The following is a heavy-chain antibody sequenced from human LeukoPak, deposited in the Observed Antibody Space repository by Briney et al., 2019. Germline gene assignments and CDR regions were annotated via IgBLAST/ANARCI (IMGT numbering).Heavy chain of an antibody. CDR2: ISGSGGST. Sequence: PGGSLRLSCAASGFTFSNYAMNWVRQAPGKGLEWVSRISGSGGSTHYADSVKGRFTISRDNSKNTLYLQMNSLRADDTAVYYCAKAPVGANYYDSSGYFDNWGQGTLVTVSS. J-gene: IGHJ4*02. CDR3: AKAPVGANYYDSSGYFDN. CDR1: GFTFSNYA. V-gene: IGHV3-23*01. D-gene: IGHD3-22*01.